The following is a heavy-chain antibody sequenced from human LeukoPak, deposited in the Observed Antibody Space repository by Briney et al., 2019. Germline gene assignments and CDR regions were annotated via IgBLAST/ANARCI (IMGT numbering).Heavy chain of an antibody. Sequence: SETLSLTCTVSGGSITSSSFYWGWIRQPPGKGLEGIGSIYYSGRTYYNPSLNSRVTISVDTSKNQFSLKLRSVTAADTAVYYCARETSQKGAHYMDVWGKGTTVTISS. J-gene: IGHJ6*03. CDR3: ARETSQKGAHYMDV. D-gene: IGHD3-16*01. CDR2: IYYSGRT. V-gene: IGHV4-39*07. CDR1: GGSITSSSFY.